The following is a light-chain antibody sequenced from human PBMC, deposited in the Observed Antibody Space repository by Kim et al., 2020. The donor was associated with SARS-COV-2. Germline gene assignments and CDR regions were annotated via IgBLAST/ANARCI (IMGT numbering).Light chain of an antibody. CDR1: GPNAGSKT. Sequence: GQRGTRSVSGSGPNAGSKTVNASQQPPRTAPKPRRSSTNRRPSGVPDRFSGSKSGTSASLAISGLQSEDEADYYCAAWDDSLNGYVFGTGTKVTVL. CDR3: AAWDDSLNGYV. CDR2: STN. V-gene: IGLV1-44*01. J-gene: IGLJ1*01.